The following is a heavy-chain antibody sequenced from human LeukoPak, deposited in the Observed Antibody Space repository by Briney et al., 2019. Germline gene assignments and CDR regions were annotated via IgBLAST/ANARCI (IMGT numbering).Heavy chain of an antibody. V-gene: IGHV4-59*01. CDR2: IYNSGST. D-gene: IGHD4-17*01. CDR1: GDSISRNH. J-gene: IGHJ5*02. CDR3: ATCRDEFGDYGFTS. Sequence: KPSETLSLTCTVSGDSISRNHWSWIRQPPRKGLEWIGYIYNSGSTKYNPSRKSRVTISVDTSKNLFSLKLTSVTAADTAVYYCATCRDEFGDYGFTSWGQGTLVTASS.